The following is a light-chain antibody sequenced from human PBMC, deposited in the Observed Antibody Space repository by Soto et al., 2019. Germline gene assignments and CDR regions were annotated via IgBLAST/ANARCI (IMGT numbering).Light chain of an antibody. Sequence: DIQMTQSPSSLSASVGDRVTITCQASQNIDNYLNWYQQKPGRAPKILIYDASNLEAGVPSRFRGSGSGTDFTFTISRLQPEDIATYYCQQYENLPTFGQGTKVDIK. CDR1: QNIDNY. V-gene: IGKV1-33*01. CDR2: DAS. CDR3: QQYENLPT. J-gene: IGKJ1*01.